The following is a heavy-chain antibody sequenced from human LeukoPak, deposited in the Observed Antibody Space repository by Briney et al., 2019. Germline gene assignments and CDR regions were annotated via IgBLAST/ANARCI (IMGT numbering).Heavy chain of an antibody. J-gene: IGHJ3*02. Sequence: GGSLRLSCVASGFNFSPYAVHWVRQAPGKGLEWVAIISNDGTTESYTDSVKGRFTISRDNFKNTLSLQMNSLRAEDTAVYYCAREELISDGDAFDIWGQGTMVTVSS. CDR2: ISNDGTTE. CDR3: AREELISDGDAFDI. D-gene: IGHD3-10*01. V-gene: IGHV3-30-3*01. CDR1: GFNFSPYA.